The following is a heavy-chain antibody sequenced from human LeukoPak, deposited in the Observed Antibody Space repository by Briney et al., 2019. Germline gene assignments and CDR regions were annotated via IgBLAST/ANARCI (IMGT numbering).Heavy chain of an antibody. D-gene: IGHD2-15*01. V-gene: IGHV1-2*02. CDR3: ASEVYCSGGSCYGGGARPLENWFDP. J-gene: IGHJ5*02. CDR1: GYTFTGYY. Sequence: GASVKVSCKASGYTFTGYYMHWVRQAPGQGLEWMGWINPNRGDTHYAQKFQGRVTMTRDTSISTAYMELSRLRSDDTAVYYCASEVYCSGGSCYGGGARPLENWFDPWGQGTLVTVSS. CDR2: INPNRGDT.